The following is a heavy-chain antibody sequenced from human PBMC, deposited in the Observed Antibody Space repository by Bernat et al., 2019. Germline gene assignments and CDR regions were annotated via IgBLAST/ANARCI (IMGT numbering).Heavy chain of an antibody. CDR3: ARDFTGNAVQGQPPDS. J-gene: IGHJ4*02. D-gene: IGHD3-10*01. Sequence: QVQVVESGGGVVQPGRSLRLSCAVSGFTFSAFGMHWVRQAPGKGLEWVAVIIHDGSNAYYAESVKGRFTISRDNSKSTLYLQMNSLRAEDTAVYYCARDFTGNAVQGQPPDSWGQGTLVTVSS. V-gene: IGHV3-33*05. CDR2: IIHDGSNA. CDR1: GFTFSAFG.